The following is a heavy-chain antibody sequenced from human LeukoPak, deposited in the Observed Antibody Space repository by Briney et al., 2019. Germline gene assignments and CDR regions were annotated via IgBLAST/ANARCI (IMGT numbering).Heavy chain of an antibody. CDR1: GGSISSYS. Sequence: SETLSLTCTVSGGSISSYSWSWIRQPPGKGLEWIGYIYYSGSTNYNPSLKSRVTISVDTSKNQFSLKLSSVTAADTALYLCAREMNDTAMADYYYYGMDVWGQGTTVTVSS. CDR3: AREMNDTAMADYYYYGMDV. CDR2: IYYSGST. J-gene: IGHJ6*02. D-gene: IGHD5-18*01. V-gene: IGHV4-59*01.